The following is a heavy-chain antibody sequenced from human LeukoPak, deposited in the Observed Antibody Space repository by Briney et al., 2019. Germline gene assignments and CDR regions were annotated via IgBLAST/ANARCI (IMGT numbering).Heavy chain of an antibody. CDR2: ISAYNGNT. V-gene: IGHV1-18*01. CDR3: ATYVDTAPRGTLDY. J-gene: IGHJ4*02. CDR1: GYTFTSYG. Sequence: GASVKVSCKASGYTFTSYGISWVRQAPGQGLEWMGWISAYNGNTNYAQKLQGRVTMTTDTSTSTAYMELRSLRSDDTAVYYCATYVDTAPRGTLDYWGQGTLVTVSS. D-gene: IGHD5-18*01.